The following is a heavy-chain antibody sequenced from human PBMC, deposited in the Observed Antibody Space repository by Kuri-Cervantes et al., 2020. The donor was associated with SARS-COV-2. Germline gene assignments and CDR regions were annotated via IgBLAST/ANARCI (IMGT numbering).Heavy chain of an antibody. CDR3: AKDREDIVVVPAAHSPDAFDI. V-gene: IGHV3-23*01. Sequence: GESLKISCAASGFTFSSYAMSWVRQAPGKVLEWVSAISGSGGSTYYADSVKGRFTISRDNSKNTLYLQMNSLRAEDTAVYYCAKDREDIVVVPAAHSPDAFDIWGQGTMVTVSS. CDR1: GFTFSSYA. J-gene: IGHJ3*02. D-gene: IGHD2-2*01. CDR2: ISGSGGST.